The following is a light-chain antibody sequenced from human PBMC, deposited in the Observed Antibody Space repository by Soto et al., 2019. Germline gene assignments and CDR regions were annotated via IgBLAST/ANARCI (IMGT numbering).Light chain of an antibody. CDR3: GTWDSSLSVVV. Sequence: QSVLTQPPSVSAAPGQKVTISCSGSSSNIEYNSVSWYQQLPGTAPKLVIYDNNKRPSGIPDRFSGSKSASAATLGITGLQTGDEADYYCGTWDSSLSVVVFGGGTKLTVL. J-gene: IGLJ2*01. CDR1: SSNIEYNS. CDR2: DNN. V-gene: IGLV1-51*01.